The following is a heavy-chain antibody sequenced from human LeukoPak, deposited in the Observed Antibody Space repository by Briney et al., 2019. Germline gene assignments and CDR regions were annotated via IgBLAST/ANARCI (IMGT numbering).Heavy chain of an antibody. CDR1: GDSITTYY. Sequence: SETLSLTCTVSGDSITTYYWSWIRQPPGKGLEWVGFIIYSGSSTYSPHLKSRVAISMDTSNNRLSLKLSSVTAADTAVYYCAKGAGWYNYWGKGTLVTVSS. CDR3: AKGAGWYNY. V-gene: IGHV4-59*01. J-gene: IGHJ4*02. D-gene: IGHD6-19*01. CDR2: IIYSGSS.